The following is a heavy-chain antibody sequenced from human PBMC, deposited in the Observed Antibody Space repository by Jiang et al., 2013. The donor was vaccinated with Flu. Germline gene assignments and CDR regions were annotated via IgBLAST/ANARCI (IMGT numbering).Heavy chain of an antibody. D-gene: IGHD2-2*01. Sequence: QLLESGGGLVQPGGSLRLSCAASGFSFSSYAMSWVRQAPGKGLEWVSAISGGGGSTYYADSVKGRFTISRDNSKNTLYLQMNSLRAEDTAAYYCAASALAYCSSTTCPFPHWGQGTLVTVSS. J-gene: IGHJ4*02. CDR1: GFSFSSYA. CDR2: ISGGGGST. CDR3: AASALAYCSSTTCPFPH. V-gene: IGHV3-23*01.